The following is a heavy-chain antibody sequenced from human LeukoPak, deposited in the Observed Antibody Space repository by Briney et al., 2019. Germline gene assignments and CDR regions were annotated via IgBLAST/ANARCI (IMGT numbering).Heavy chain of an antibody. Sequence: GGSLRLSCAASGFSFSNYAMSWVRQAPGKGLEWVSAIDGRGYRTYNADSVKGRFTISRDNSKNTLHLQMHSLRAEDTAVYYCAKDSSGYYDDPTYFDYWGQGTLVTVSS. J-gene: IGHJ4*02. D-gene: IGHD3-22*01. CDR2: IDGRGYRT. V-gene: IGHV3-23*01. CDR1: GFSFSNYA. CDR3: AKDSSGYYDDPTYFDY.